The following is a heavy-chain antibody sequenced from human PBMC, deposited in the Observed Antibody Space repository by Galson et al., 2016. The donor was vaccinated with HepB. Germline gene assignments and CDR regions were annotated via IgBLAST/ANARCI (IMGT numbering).Heavy chain of an antibody. CDR2: ISSSSSAI. Sequence: SLRLSCAASGSTFNSYSMNWVRQAPGKGLEWVSYISSSSSAIYYADSVKGRFTISRDNAQNSLYLQMNSLGAEDTAVYYCARGGSGSHPNQHYFYYYALDVWGIGATVTVSS. J-gene: IGHJ6*04. V-gene: IGHV3-48*01. CDR3: ARGGSGSHPNQHYFYYYALDV. D-gene: IGHD3-10*01. CDR1: GSTFNSYS.